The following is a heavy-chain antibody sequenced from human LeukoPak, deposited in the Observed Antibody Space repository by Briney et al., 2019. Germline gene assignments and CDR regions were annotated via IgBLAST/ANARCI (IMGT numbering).Heavy chain of an antibody. J-gene: IGHJ5*02. Sequence: ASETLSLTCTVSGASVTDYYWSWIRQSPGKGLEWISYIHHSGNSDYNPSLRSRVTTSLVTSKNQFSLNLISVTAADTAVYYCSRGHWGLQSWSQGTLVAVSS. CDR1: GASVTDYY. CDR3: SRGHWGLQS. CDR2: IHHSGNS. V-gene: IGHV4-59*02. D-gene: IGHD7-27*01.